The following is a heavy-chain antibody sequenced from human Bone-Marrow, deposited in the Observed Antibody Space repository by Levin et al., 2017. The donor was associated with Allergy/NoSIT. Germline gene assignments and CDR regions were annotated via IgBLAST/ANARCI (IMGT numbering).Heavy chain of an antibody. CDR3: ARDGSNGFDC. V-gene: IGHV3-7*01. CDR1: GFTFSSYG. CDR2: IKEDGSEI. Sequence: PGGSLRLSCAASGFTFSSYGMHWVRQAPGKGLEGVANIKEDGSEIYYVDSVKGRFTISRDDSKNAVYLQMNSLRAEDTAVYYCARDGSNGFDCWGQGTLVTVSS. D-gene: IGHD2-15*01. J-gene: IGHJ4*02.